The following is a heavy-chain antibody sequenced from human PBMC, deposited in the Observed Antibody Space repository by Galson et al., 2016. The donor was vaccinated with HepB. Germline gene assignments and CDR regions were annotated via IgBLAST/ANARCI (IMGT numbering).Heavy chain of an antibody. CDR1: GFTFSSYS. CDR3: AREDYGDNGYFDY. D-gene: IGHD4-17*01. V-gene: IGHV3-30*04. J-gene: IGHJ4*02. Sequence: SMRLSCEASGFTFSSYSMHWVRQAPGKGLEWVAVISNDGSNKYYADSVKGRYTISRDNSKNTLYLQMNSLRAEDTAVYYCAREDYGDNGYFDYWAQGTLVTVSS. CDR2: ISNDGSNK.